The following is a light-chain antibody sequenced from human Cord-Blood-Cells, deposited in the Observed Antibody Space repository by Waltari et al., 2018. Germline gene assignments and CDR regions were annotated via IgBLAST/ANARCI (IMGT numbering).Light chain of an antibody. CDR3: YSTDSSGNHYV. J-gene: IGLJ1*01. CDR2: EDS. CDR1: ALPKKH. V-gene: IGLV3-10*01. Sequence: SYELTQPPSVSVSPGQTARLTCSGDALPKKHAYWYQQKSGQAPVLVIYEDSKRPSGIPERFSGSSSGTMATLTISGAQVEDEADYYCYSTDSSGNHYVFGTGTKVTVL.